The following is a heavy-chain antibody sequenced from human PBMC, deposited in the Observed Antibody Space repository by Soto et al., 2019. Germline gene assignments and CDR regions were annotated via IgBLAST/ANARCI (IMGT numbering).Heavy chain of an antibody. D-gene: IGHD5-18*01. J-gene: IGHJ5*02. V-gene: IGHV1-69*02. CDR2: IIPILGIA. Sequence: SVKVSCKASGGTFSSYTISWVRQAPGQGLEWMGRIIPILGIANYAQKFQGRVTITADKSTSTAYMELSSLRSEDTAVYYCARVGIQLWFNWFDPWGQGTLVTVSS. CDR1: GGTFSSYT. CDR3: ARVGIQLWFNWFDP.